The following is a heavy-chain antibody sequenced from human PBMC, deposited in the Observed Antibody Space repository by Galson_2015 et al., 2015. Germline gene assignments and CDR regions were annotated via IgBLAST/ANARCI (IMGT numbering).Heavy chain of an antibody. V-gene: IGHV3-15*01. J-gene: IGHJ6*02. D-gene: IGHD5-18*01. CDR3: TTDRSVDTAMEYYYYGMDV. CDR2: IKSKTDGGTT. Sequence: SLRLSCAASGFTFSNAWMSWVRQAPGKGLEWVGRIKSKTDGGTTDYAAPVKGRFTISRDDSKNTLYLQMNSLKTEDTAVYYCTTDRSVDTAMEYYYYGMDVWGQGTTVTVSS. CDR1: GFTFSNAW.